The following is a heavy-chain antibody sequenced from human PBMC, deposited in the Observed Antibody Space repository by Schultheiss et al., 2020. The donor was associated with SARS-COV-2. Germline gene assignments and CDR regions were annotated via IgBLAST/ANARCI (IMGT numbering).Heavy chain of an antibody. Sequence: GESLKISCAASGFTFSSYAMSWVRQAPGKGLEWVSAISGSGGSTYYADSVKGRFTISRDNAKNSLYLQMNSLRAEDTAVYYCARTSVFDYGMDVWGQGTTVTVSS. D-gene: IGHD2-21*01. CDR1: GFTFSSYA. CDR3: ARTSVFDYGMDV. CDR2: ISGSGGST. V-gene: IGHV3-23*01. J-gene: IGHJ6*02.